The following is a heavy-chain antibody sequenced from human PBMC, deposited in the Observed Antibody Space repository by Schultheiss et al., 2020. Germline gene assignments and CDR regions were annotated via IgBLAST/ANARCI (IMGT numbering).Heavy chain of an antibody. D-gene: IGHD5-12*01. CDR3: ARMSMVATYWFDP. J-gene: IGHJ5*02. Sequence: GESLKISCAASGFTVSSNYMSWVRQAPGKGLEWVAVISYDGSNKYYADSVKGRFTISRDNSKNTLYLQMNSLRAEDTAVYHCARMSMVATYWFDPWGQGTLVNGYS. V-gene: IGHV3-30*03. CDR2: ISYDGSNK. CDR1: GFTVSSNY.